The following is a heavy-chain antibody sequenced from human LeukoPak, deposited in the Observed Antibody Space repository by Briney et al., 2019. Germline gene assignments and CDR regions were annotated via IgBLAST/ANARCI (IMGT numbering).Heavy chain of an antibody. J-gene: IGHJ4*02. D-gene: IGHD6-19*01. CDR2: IIPMFGTA. CDR3: ATVGVAVAGSESDY. V-gene: IGHV1-69*06. Sequence: SVKVSCKASGGTFNTYPISWVRQAPGQGLEWMGRIIPMFGTAHYAQKYQGRVLITADKSTTTAYMDLNNLRCEDTAVYYCATVGVAVAGSESDYWGQGTLVTVSS. CDR1: GGTFNTYP.